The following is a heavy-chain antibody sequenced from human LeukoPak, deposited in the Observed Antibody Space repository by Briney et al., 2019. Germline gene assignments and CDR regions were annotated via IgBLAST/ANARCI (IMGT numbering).Heavy chain of an antibody. V-gene: IGHV3-66*01. Sequence: GGSLRLSCAASGFTVSSNYMSWARQAPGKGLEWVSVIYSGGSTYYADSAKGRFTISRDNSKNTRYLQMNSLRAEDTAVYYCAREQSAAAGYYYYGMDVWGQGTTVTVSS. D-gene: IGHD6-13*01. J-gene: IGHJ6*02. CDR2: IYSGGST. CDR1: GFTVSSNY. CDR3: AREQSAAAGYYYYGMDV.